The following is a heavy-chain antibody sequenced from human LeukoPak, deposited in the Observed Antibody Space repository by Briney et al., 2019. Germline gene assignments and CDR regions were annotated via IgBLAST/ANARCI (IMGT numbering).Heavy chain of an antibody. J-gene: IGHJ5*02. CDR3: ARDTKYSTRGEHWFDP. V-gene: IGHV1-18*01. D-gene: IGHD6-13*01. Sequence: ASVKVSCKASGYTFTSYGISWVRQAPGQGLEWMGWISAYNGNTNYAQKLQGRVTMTTDTSTSTACMELRSLRSDDTAVYYCARDTKYSTRGEHWFDPWGQGTLVTVSS. CDR2: ISAYNGNT. CDR1: GYTFTSYG.